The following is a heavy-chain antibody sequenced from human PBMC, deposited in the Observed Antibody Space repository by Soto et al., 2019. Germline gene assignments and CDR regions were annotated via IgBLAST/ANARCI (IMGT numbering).Heavy chain of an antibody. Sequence: EVQLLESGGGLVQPGGSLRLSCAASGFTFSTYAIHWVRQAPGEGLEWVSGFGGGGGRPYYAYSVKGRFTVSRDNSKNTLYLQMNSLRVEDTAIYFCAKAYSSYRGGWDYYFDSWGQGTLVTVSS. CDR3: AKAYSSYRGGWDYYFDS. CDR2: FGGGGGRP. J-gene: IGHJ4*02. V-gene: IGHV3-23*01. D-gene: IGHD6-19*01. CDR1: GFTFSTYA.